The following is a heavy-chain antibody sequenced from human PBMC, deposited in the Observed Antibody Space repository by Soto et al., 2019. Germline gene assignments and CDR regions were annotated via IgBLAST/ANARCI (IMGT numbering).Heavy chain of an antibody. J-gene: IGHJ4*02. CDR2: IYHSGST. CDR3: ARGGSSGWYVDY. Sequence: QVQLQESGPGLVKPSGTLSLTCAVSGGSISSSNWWSWVRQPPGKGLEWIGEIYHSGSTNYNPSLESRVNIEVDKSKNQFSLKLSSVTAADTAVYYCARGGSSGWYVDYWGQGTLVTVSS. V-gene: IGHV4-4*02. CDR1: GGSISSSNW. D-gene: IGHD6-19*01.